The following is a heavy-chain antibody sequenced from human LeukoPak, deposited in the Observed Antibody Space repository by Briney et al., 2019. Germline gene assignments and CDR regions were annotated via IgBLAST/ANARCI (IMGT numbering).Heavy chain of an antibody. D-gene: IGHD2-2*01. V-gene: IGHV5-51*01. CDR2: IYTGDSNT. J-gene: IGHJ4*02. Sequence: GASLKISCQGSGSSFTSYWIGWVRQMPGKGLEWMGIIYTGDSNTKYSPSFQGHVTISVDKSISTAYLQWSSLKASDTAMYYCARLGGSAYCVSTTCHFDYWGQGTQVTVSS. CDR3: ARLGGSAYCVSTTCHFDY. CDR1: GSSFTSYW.